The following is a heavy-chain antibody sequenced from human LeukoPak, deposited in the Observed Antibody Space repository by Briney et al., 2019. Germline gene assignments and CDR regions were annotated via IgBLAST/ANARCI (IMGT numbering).Heavy chain of an antibody. J-gene: IGHJ5*02. CDR2: INPNSGGT. CDR3: AREVSPSSSWYKTRHWFDP. V-gene: IGHV1-2*04. Sequence: ASVKVSCKASGGTFSSYAISWVRQAPGQGLEWMGWINPNSGGTNYAQKFQGWVTMTRDTSISTAYMELSRLRSDDTAVYYCAREVSPSSSWYKTRHWFDPWGQGTLVTVSS. CDR1: GGTFSSYA. D-gene: IGHD6-13*01.